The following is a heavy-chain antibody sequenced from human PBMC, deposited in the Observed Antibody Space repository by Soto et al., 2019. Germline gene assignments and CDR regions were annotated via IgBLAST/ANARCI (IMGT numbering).Heavy chain of an antibody. J-gene: IGHJ4*02. D-gene: IGHD2-2*01. V-gene: IGHV1-18*04. CDR3: AVYHLELFRFDY. CDR1: DFSFTSHG. CDR2: ISLYNGNT. Sequence: APVKVSCKAYDFSFTSHGISWVRQAPGQGLEWMGWISLYNGNTNYAQQCQGRVTMTTDTSTSTAYMELRSLRSDDTAMYFCAVYHLELFRFDYCGQGPLVTVSS.